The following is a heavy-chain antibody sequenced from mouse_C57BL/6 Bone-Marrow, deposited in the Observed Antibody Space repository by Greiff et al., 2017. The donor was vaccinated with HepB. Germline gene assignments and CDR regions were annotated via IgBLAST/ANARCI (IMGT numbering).Heavy chain of an antibody. CDR3: AGNYYGSFYAMDY. D-gene: IGHD1-1*01. CDR2: IRNKANGYTT. Sequence: EVHLVESGGGLVQPGGSLSLSCAASGFTFTDYYMSWVRQPPGKALEWLGFIRNKANGYTTEYSASVKGRFTISRDNSQSILYLQMNALRAEDSASYYCAGNYYGSFYAMDYWGQGTSVTVSS. V-gene: IGHV7-3*01. CDR1: GFTFTDYY. J-gene: IGHJ4*01.